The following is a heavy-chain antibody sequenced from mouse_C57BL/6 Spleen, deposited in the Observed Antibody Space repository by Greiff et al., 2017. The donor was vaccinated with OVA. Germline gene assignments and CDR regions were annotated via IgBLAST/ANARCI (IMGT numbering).Heavy chain of an antibody. Sequence: EVQLVESGEGLVKPGGSLKLSCAASGFTFSSYAMSWVRQTPEKRLEWVAYISSGGDYIYYADTVKGRFTISRDNARNTLYLQMSSLKSEDTAMYYCTRSYGSSRYWYFDVWGTGTTVTVSS. V-gene: IGHV5-9-1*02. CDR3: TRSYGSSRYWYFDV. J-gene: IGHJ1*03. CDR1: GFTFSSYA. D-gene: IGHD1-1*01. CDR2: ISSGGDYI.